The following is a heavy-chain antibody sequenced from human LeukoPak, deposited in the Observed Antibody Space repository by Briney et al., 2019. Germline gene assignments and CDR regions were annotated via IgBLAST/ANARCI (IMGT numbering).Heavy chain of an antibody. CDR2: IYTSGTT. V-gene: IGHV4-4*07. Sequence: SETLSLTCTVSGGSISSYYWSWIRQPAGKGPEWIGRIYTSGTTNYNPSLKSRVTISVDTSKNQFSLKLSSVTAADTAVYYCARGGVNPITMILDAFDIWGQGTMVTVSS. D-gene: IGHD3-22*01. CDR3: ARGGVNPITMILDAFDI. CDR1: GGSISSYY. J-gene: IGHJ3*02.